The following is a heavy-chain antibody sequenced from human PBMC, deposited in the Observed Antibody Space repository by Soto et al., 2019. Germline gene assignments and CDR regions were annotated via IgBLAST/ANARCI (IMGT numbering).Heavy chain of an antibody. V-gene: IGHV1-2*04. CDR3: ATSRNYYFDSSGPDAFDV. Sequence: ASVKVSCKASGYTFTGYYIHWVRQAPGQGLEWLGWINPNSGGTNYAQTFQGWVTMTRDTSINTAYMELSRLRPDDSAVYYCATSRNYYFDSSGPDAFDVWGQGTKVTVSS. CDR1: GYTFTGYY. D-gene: IGHD3-22*01. CDR2: INPNSGGT. J-gene: IGHJ3*01.